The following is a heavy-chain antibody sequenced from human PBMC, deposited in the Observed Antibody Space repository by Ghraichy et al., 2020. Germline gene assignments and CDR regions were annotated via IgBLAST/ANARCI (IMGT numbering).Heavy chain of an antibody. D-gene: IGHD4-17*01. J-gene: IGHJ2*01. CDR1: GFTFSSYS. CDR2: ISSSSSYI. Sequence: GGSLRLSCAASGFTFSSYSMNWVRQAPGKGLEWVSSISSSSSYIYYADSMKGRFTISRDNAKNSLYLQMNSLRAEDTAVYYCASFNGDQDPRTYWYFDLWGRGTLVTVSS. CDR3: ASFNGDQDPRTYWYFDL. V-gene: IGHV3-21*01.